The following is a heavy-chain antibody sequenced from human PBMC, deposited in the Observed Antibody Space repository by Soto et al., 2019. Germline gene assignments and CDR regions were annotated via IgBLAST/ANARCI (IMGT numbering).Heavy chain of an antibody. CDR3: AKSATLGDANFDV. D-gene: IGHD7-27*01. Sequence: SETLSLTCAVSGGSLRGYDCSWIRQSPGKGLEWIGEINYSGGTNYNPSLKSRVTISVDTSKNQFSLRLISLTAADTAVYYCAKSATLGDANFDVWGQGTMFAVSS. J-gene: IGHJ3*01. CDR1: GGSLRGYD. CDR2: INYSGGT. V-gene: IGHV4-34*01.